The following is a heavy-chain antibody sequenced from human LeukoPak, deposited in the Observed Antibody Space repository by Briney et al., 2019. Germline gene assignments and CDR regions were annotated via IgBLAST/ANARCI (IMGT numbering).Heavy chain of an antibody. CDR1: GYTFATYF. D-gene: IGHD6-6*01. Sequence: SVKVSCKTSGYTFATYFMHWVRQAPGQGLEWMGGIIPIFGTANYAQKFQGRVTITTDESTSTAYMELSSLRSEDTAVYYCAREGEYSSSSFIRDWFDPWGQGTLVTVSS. V-gene: IGHV1-69*05. CDR3: AREGEYSSSSFIRDWFDP. J-gene: IGHJ5*02. CDR2: IIPIFGTA.